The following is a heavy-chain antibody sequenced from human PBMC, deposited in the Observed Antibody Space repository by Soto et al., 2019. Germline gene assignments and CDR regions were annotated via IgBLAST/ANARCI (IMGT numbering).Heavy chain of an antibody. D-gene: IGHD3-10*01. CDR1: GGSIDRSNYY. Sequence: PSETLSLTCNVSGGSIDRSNYYWDWLRQPPGKGLEWIGTTYYKGNAYYNPSLKRRVSMSVDTSKNQFSLKLVSVTAADTAVYFCARHFVAVVIKGWGYWGQGTLVTVSS. CDR3: ARHFVAVVIKGWGY. J-gene: IGHJ4*02. CDR2: TYYKGNA. V-gene: IGHV4-39*01.